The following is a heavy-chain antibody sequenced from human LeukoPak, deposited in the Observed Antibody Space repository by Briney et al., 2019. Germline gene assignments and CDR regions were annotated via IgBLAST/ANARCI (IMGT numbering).Heavy chain of an antibody. CDR3: IRGTVGAPGNDY. V-gene: IGHV3-74*01. CDR2: IDTDGSFT. J-gene: IGHJ4*02. Sequence: GGSLRLSCAASGSTFSSYWMHWVRQAPGTGLVWVSRIDTDGSFTSYADSVRGRFTISRDNAKNTLYLQMSSLRAEDTAVYYCIRGTVGAPGNDYWGQGTLVTVSS. D-gene: IGHD1-26*01. CDR1: GSTFSSYW.